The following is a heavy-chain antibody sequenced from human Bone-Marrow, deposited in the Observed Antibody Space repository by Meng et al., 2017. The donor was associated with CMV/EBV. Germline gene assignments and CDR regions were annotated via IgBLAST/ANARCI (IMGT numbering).Heavy chain of an antibody. D-gene: IGHD3-10*02. V-gene: IGHV4-31*02. CDR3: ARLNSTMLYFDY. Sequence: TVSGASSSSGGYLWSWIRHHPGKGLEWIGYIYYSGSTYYNPSLKSRVTISVDTSMSHFSLKLSSVTAADTAVYYCARLNSTMLYFDYWGQGTLVTVSS. CDR2: IYYSGST. CDR1: GASSSSGGYL. J-gene: IGHJ4*02.